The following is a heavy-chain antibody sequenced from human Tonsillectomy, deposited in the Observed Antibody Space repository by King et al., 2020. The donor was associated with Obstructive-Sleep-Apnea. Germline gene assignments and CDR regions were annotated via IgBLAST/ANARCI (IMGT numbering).Heavy chain of an antibody. D-gene: IGHD3-22*01. J-gene: IGHJ2*01. CDR1: GFTFSSYA. Sequence: VQLVQSGGGVVQPGRSLRLSCAASGFTFSSYAMHWVRQAPGQGLAWVAVISYNGSNKYYADSVKGRFTISRDNSKKALYLKMNSLRAEDTAVYYCARNDITMIVVVIGGYFDLWGRGTLVTVSS. CDR2: ISYNGSNK. V-gene: IGHV3-30*04. CDR3: ARNDITMIVVVIGGYFDL.